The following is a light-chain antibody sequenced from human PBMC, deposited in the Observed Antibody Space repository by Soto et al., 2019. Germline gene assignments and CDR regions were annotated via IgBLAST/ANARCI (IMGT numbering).Light chain of an antibody. V-gene: IGKV1-5*01. CDR3: QQYNSYSAWT. CDR1: QSISSW. CDR2: DAS. Sequence: INLSLRPSFLLAFVGARVTITFCSSQSISSWLAWYQQKPGKAPKLLIYDASSLESGVPSRFSGSGSGTEFTLTISSLQPDDFATYYCQQYNSYSAWTFGQGTKVDIK. J-gene: IGKJ1*01.